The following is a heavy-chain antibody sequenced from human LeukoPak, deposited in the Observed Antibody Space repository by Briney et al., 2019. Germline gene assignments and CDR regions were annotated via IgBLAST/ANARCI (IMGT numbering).Heavy chain of an antibody. CDR2: ISRSSDSI. CDR3: ARDLPYCGGDCLTFDS. J-gene: IGHJ4*02. Sequence: GGFLRLSCAASGFTLSSYSMNWVRQAPGRGLEWVSYISRSSDSIHYADSVKGRFTISRDNAKNSLYLQMNSLRAEDTAVYFCARDLPYCGGDCLTFDSWGQGTLVTVSS. V-gene: IGHV3-48*01. CDR1: GFTLSSYS. D-gene: IGHD2-21*01.